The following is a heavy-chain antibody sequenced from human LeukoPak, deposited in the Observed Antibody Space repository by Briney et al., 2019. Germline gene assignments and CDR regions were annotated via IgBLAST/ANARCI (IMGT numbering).Heavy chain of an antibody. CDR2: VDPEDGET. V-gene: IGHV1-69-2*01. D-gene: IGHD2-2*02. CDR1: GYTFTDYY. J-gene: IGHJ5*02. Sequence: ASVKLSXKVSGYTFTDYYMHWVQQAPGKGLEWMGLVDPEDGETIYAEKFQGRVTITADTSTDTAYMELSSLRSEDTAVYYCVVVPAAIRNSVWFDPWGQGTLVTVSS. CDR3: VVVPAAIRNSVWFDP.